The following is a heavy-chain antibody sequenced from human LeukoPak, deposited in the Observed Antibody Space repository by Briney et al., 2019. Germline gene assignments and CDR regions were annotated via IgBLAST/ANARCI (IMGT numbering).Heavy chain of an antibody. D-gene: IGHD4-17*01. Sequence: GGSLRLSCTASGFTVSINYMTWVRQSPGKGLEWVSVIYNNGDTYYADSVKGRFTISRDNSKNTLYLQMNNLRAEDTAVYFCARGRGGYGDFDCWGQGTLVTVSS. J-gene: IGHJ4*02. CDR2: IYNNGDT. V-gene: IGHV3-66*01. CDR3: ARGRGGYGDFDC. CDR1: GFTVSINY.